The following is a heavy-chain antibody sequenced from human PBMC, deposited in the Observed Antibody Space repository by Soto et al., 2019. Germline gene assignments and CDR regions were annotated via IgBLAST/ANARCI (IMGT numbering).Heavy chain of an antibody. V-gene: IGHV3-48*03. CDR3: ARVTYSGGLLIVAY. CDR1: GCTFSSYE. CDR2: ISRRCSTI. Sequence: YRRISCEASGCTFSSYEMNWVRQDPGKGLDCGSYISRRCSTIYYADSLNGRFTISRYNAKNSLYLQMNSLIAEDTAVYYCARVTYSGGLLIVAYGGQRTLVTVSS. D-gene: IGHD6-19*01. J-gene: IGHJ4*02.